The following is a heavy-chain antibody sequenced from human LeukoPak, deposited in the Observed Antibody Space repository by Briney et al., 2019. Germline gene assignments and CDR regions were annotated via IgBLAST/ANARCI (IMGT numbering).Heavy chain of an antibody. CDR1: GYTFTSYG. J-gene: IGHJ5*02. V-gene: IGHV1-18*01. Sequence: ASVKVSCKASGYTFTSYGISWVRQAPGQGLEWMGWISAYNGNTNYAQKLQGRVTMTTDTSTSTAYMELRSLRSDDTAVYHCARDPRWTGSFNWFDPWGQGTLVTVSS. D-gene: IGHD3/OR15-3a*01. CDR3: ARDPRWTGSFNWFDP. CDR2: ISAYNGNT.